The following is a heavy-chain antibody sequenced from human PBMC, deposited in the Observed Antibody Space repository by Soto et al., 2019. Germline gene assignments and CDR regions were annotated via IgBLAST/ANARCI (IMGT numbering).Heavy chain of an antibody. V-gene: IGHV1-2*04. CDR1: GYTFTVYY. CDR3: ATSVYADDAFDI. D-gene: IGHD3-16*01. Sequence: ASVKVSCKASGYTFTVYYMHWVRQAPGQGLEWMGWINPNSGGTNYAQKFQGWVTMTRDTSISTAYMELSRLRSDDTAVYYCATSVYADDAFDIWGQGTMVTVSS. CDR2: INPNSGGT. J-gene: IGHJ3*02.